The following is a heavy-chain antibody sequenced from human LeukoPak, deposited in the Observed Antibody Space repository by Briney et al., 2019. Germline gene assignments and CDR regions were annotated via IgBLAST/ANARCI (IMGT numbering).Heavy chain of an antibody. CDR2: ISGSGGST. CDR3: AKSPYYDSSGYRYYFDY. D-gene: IGHD3-22*01. CDR1: GFTFSSYA. J-gene: IGHJ4*02. Sequence: GSLRLSCAASGFTFSSYAMSWVRQAPGKGLEWVSAISGSGGSTYYADSVKGRFTISRDNSKNTLYLQMNSLRAEDTAVYYCAKSPYYDSSGYRYYFDYWGQGTLVTVSS. V-gene: IGHV3-23*01.